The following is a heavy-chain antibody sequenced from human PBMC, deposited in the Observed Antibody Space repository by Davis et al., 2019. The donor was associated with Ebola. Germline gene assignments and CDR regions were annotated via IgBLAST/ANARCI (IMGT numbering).Heavy chain of an antibody. CDR3: ARGSGYCSSTSCSHPPRPFDY. Sequence: PSETLSLTCTVSGGSISSYYWSWIRQPPGKGLEWIGYIYYSGSTNYNPSLKSRVTISVDTSKNQFSLKLSSVTAADTAVYYCARGSGYCSSTSCSHPPRPFDYWGQGTLVTVSS. D-gene: IGHD2-2*01. J-gene: IGHJ4*02. CDR2: IYYSGST. V-gene: IGHV4-59*01. CDR1: GGSISSYY.